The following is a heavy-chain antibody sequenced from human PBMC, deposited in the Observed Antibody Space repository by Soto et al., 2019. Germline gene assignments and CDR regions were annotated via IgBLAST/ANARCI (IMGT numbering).Heavy chain of an antibody. CDR3: ARHPTALVTGGFDY. J-gene: IGHJ4*02. CDR1: GGSISSTTYY. CDR2: VSYSGST. D-gene: IGHD5-18*01. Sequence: SETLSLTCTVSGGSISSTTYYWGWVRQPPGKGLEWIGSVSYSGSTYYSPSLKSRVTISVDTAKNQFSVKLSSVTAADTSVYYCARHPTALVTGGFDYLGQGALVTVSS. V-gene: IGHV4-39*01.